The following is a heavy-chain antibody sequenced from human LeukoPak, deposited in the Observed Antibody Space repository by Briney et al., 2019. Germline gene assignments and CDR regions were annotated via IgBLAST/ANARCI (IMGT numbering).Heavy chain of an antibody. CDR2: IHYSGTT. V-gene: IGHV4-59*01. CDR3: ARGLGGSGSYYHQHWLY. J-gene: IGHJ4*02. D-gene: IGHD3-10*01. CDR1: VDSIGSYY. Sequence: SETLSLTCTVSVDSIGSYYWSWIRKPPWKGLEWVGYIHYSGTTNYNPSLKSRVTISVDTSKNQFSLKLSSVTAADTAVYYCARGLGGSGSYYHQHWLYWGQGSLVTVSS.